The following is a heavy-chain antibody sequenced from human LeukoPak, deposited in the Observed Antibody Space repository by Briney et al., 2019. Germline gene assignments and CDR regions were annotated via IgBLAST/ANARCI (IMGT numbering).Heavy chain of an antibody. CDR2: IYYSGST. Sequence: SQTLSLTCTVSGGSISSYYWSWIRQPPGKGLEWIGYIYYSGSTNYNPSLKSRVTISVDTSKNQFSLKLSSVTAADTAVYYCARENIVVVPAAIHNWFDPWGQGTLVTVSS. J-gene: IGHJ5*02. V-gene: IGHV4-59*01. CDR1: GGSISSYY. D-gene: IGHD2-2*01. CDR3: ARENIVVVPAAIHNWFDP.